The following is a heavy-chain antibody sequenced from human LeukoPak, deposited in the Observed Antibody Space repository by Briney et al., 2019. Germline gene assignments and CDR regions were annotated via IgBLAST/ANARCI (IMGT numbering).Heavy chain of an antibody. V-gene: IGHV4-59*01. J-gene: IGHJ4*02. Sequence: SETLSLTCTVSGGSISSYYWSWIRQPPGKGLEWIGYIYYSGSTNYNPSLKSRVTISVDTSKNQFSLKLSSVTAADTAVYYCARCWEPFDYWGQGTLVTVSS. CDR3: ARCWEPFDY. D-gene: IGHD1-26*01. CDR2: IYYSGST. CDR1: GGSISSYY.